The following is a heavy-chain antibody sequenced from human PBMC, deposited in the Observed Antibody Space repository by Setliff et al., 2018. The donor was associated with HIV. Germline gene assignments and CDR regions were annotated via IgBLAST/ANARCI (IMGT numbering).Heavy chain of an antibody. Sequence: PGGSLRLSCAASGFTLRNSAMSWVRQAPGKGLEWVSAITSDSSYIFNADSVKGRFTISRDNAKNSLYLQMNSLRAEDTAVYYCARDGTRLLAAMDVWGKGTTVTVSS. CDR1: GFTLRNSA. CDR3: ARDGTRLLAAMDV. CDR2: ITSDSSYI. J-gene: IGHJ6*03. V-gene: IGHV3-21*06. D-gene: IGHD3-3*01.